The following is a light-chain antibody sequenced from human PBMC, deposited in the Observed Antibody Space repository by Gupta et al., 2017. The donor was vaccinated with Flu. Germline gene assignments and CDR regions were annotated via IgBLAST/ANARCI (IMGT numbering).Light chain of an antibody. CDR1: ASSIGSND. CDR3: STWDDDVSGLI. J-gene: IGLJ2*01. Sequence: KMTISCFGGASSIGSNDFNWFRQFPGTAPQLLIYSSVLRPSGVPDRFSGSKSGTSASLAITGLQSADEGDYYCSTWDDDVSGLIFGGGTKLTVL. V-gene: IGLV1-44*01. CDR2: SSV.